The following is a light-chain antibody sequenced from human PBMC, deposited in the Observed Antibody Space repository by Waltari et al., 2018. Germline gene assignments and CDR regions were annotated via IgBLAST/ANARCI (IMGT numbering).Light chain of an antibody. J-gene: IGKJ1*01. Sequence: DIVMTQSPDSLAVSLGERVTINCRSSQNLLYNSDNKNYLAWFQQKQGQPPKLLIYWASTRESGVPDRFSGSGSGTEFTLTISSLQAADVAVYYCHQHYTTPWTFGQGTKVEIK. CDR1: QNLLYNSDNKNY. CDR2: WAS. CDR3: HQHYTTPWT. V-gene: IGKV4-1*01.